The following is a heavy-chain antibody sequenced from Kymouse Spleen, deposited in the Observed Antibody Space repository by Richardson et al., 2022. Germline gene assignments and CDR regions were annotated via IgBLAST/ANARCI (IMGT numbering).Heavy chain of an antibody. J-gene: IGHJ4*02. CDR2: IWYDGSNK. Sequence: QVQLVESGGGVVQPGRSLRLSCAASGFTFSSYGMHWVRQAPGKGLEWVAVIWYDGSNKYYADSVKGRFTISRDNSKNTLYLQMNSLRAEDTAVYYCARDTGIVGASFDYWGQGTLVTVSS. CDR1: GFTFSSYG. CDR3: ARDTGIVGASFDY. D-gene: IGHD1-26*01. V-gene: IGHV3-33*01.